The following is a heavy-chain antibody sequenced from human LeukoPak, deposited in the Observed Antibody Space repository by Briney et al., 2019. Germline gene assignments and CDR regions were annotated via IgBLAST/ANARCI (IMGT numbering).Heavy chain of an antibody. Sequence: GESLKISCAASGFTFSDSAIHWVRQASGRGLEWVGRIRSKGNNYATDYAASVTGRFTISRDDSKNTAYLQMNSLKTDDTALYYCPRPAGRGYDDFDYWGQGALVTVSS. CDR3: PRPAGRGYDDFDY. D-gene: IGHD5-12*01. J-gene: IGHJ4*02. CDR2: IRSKGNNYAT. V-gene: IGHV3-73*01. CDR1: GFTFSDSA.